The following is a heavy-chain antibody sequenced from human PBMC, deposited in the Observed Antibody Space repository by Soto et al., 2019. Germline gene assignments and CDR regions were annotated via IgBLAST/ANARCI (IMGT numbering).Heavy chain of an antibody. Sequence: SVKVSCKASGGTFSSYAISWVRQAPGQGLEWMGGIIPIFGTANYAQKFQGRVTITADESTTTAYMELSSLRSEDTAVYYCARDLKRYYDSSGYGYYYYGMDVWGQGTTVTVSS. V-gene: IGHV1-69*13. CDR3: ARDLKRYYDSSGYGYYYYGMDV. D-gene: IGHD3-22*01. CDR2: IIPIFGTA. J-gene: IGHJ6*02. CDR1: GGTFSSYA.